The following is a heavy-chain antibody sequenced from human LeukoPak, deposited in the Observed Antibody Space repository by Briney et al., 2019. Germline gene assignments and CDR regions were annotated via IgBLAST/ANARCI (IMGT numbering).Heavy chain of an antibody. CDR2: ISAGGGST. V-gene: IGHV3-23*01. Sequence: PGGSLRLSCAASGLTFSDYSMTWVRQAPGKGLFWVSGISAGGGSTYYADSVKGRFTISRDNSKNTLYLQMNSLRAEDTAVFYCAKDGHSSGSNIDYWGQGTLVTVSS. J-gene: IGHJ4*02. CDR3: AKDGHSSGSNIDY. CDR1: GLTFSDYS. D-gene: IGHD6-19*01.